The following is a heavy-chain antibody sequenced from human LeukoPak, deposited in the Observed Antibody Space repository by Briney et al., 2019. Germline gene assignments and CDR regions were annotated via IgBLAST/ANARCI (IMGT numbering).Heavy chain of an antibody. Sequence: ASVKVSCKASGYTFTSYGFSWVRQAPGQGLEWMGWISPYNGYTFYAQNLQGRVTVTTDTSTSTAYMELRSLRSDDTAVYYCARAQRITMIVVWFDPWGQGTLVTVSS. D-gene: IGHD3-22*01. CDR1: GYTFTSYG. CDR2: ISPYNGYT. J-gene: IGHJ5*02. V-gene: IGHV1-18*01. CDR3: ARAQRITMIVVWFDP.